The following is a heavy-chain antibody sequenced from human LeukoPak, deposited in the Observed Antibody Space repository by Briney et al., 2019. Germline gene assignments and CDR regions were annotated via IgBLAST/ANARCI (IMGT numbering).Heavy chain of an antibody. CDR1: GFTFSSYW. CDR2: IKQDGSEK. CDR3: ARTPAGGPKYYFDY. Sequence: QPGGSLRLSCAASGFTFSSYWMSWVRQAPGKGLEWVANIKQDGSEKYYVDSVKGRFTISRDNAKNSLYLQMNSLRAEDTAVYYCARTPAGGPKYYFDYWGQGTLVTVSS. V-gene: IGHV3-7*01. J-gene: IGHJ4*02. D-gene: IGHD3-16*01.